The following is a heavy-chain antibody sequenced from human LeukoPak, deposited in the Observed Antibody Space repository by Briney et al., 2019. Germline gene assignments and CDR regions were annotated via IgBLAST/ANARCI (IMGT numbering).Heavy chain of an antibody. CDR1: GGSISSGSYY. Sequence: SETLSLTCTVSGGSISSGSYYWSWIRQPAGKGLEWIGRIYTSGSTNYNPSLKSRVTISVDTSKNQFSLKLSSVTAADTAVYYCARALRDVVVPAARGYGMDVWGKGTTVTVSS. CDR3: ARALRDVVVPAARGYGMDV. D-gene: IGHD2-2*01. CDR2: IYTSGST. V-gene: IGHV4-61*02. J-gene: IGHJ6*04.